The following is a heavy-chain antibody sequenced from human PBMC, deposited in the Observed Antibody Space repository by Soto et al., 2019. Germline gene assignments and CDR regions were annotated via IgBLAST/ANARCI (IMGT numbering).Heavy chain of an antibody. V-gene: IGHV1-18*01. D-gene: IGHD3-3*01. CDR3: PRDSPPFNYYSAFWSGRALYGMNG. CDR2: ISAYNGNT. CDR1: GYTFTSYG. Sequence: ASVEVSCQASGYTFTSYGIIWVRPAPGQGLEWLGWISAYNGNTNYAQKLQVRVTMTTATPTSTAYRELRSLRSDDTAVYYCPRDSPPFNYYSAFWSGRALYGMNGWGKGTTVTFSS. J-gene: IGHJ6*04.